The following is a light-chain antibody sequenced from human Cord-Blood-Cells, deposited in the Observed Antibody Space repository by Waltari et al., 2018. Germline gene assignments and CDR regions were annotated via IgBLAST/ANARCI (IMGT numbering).Light chain of an antibody. CDR1: QSVSSN. CDR3: QQYNNWWT. J-gene: IGKJ1*01. CDR2: GAS. V-gene: IGKV3-15*01. Sequence: EIVMTQSPATLSVSPGARATLSCRAGQSVSSNLAWYQQKPGQAPRLLIYGASTRATGIPARFSGSGSGTEFTLTISSLQSEDFAVYYCQQYNNWWTFGQGTKVEIK.